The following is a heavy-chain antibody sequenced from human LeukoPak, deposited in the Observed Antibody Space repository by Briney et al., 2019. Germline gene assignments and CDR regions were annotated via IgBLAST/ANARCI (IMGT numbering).Heavy chain of an antibody. CDR2: INPKSGDT. V-gene: IGHV1-2*02. CDR3: ATQSNYYYYYMDV. J-gene: IGHJ6*03. CDR1: GYTFTGYY. Sequence: ASVRVSCKASGYTFTGYYMHWVRQAPGQGLEWMGWINPKSGDTDYAQNFQGRVTMTRDTSISTAYMELSSLRSEDTAVYYCATQSNYYYYYMDVWGKGTTVTVSS.